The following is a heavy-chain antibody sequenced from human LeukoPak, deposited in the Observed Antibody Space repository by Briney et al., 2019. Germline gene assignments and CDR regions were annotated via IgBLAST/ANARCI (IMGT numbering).Heavy chain of an antibody. V-gene: IGHV4-39*07. D-gene: IGHD6-13*01. J-gene: IGHJ4*02. CDR1: GGSISSYY. CDR3: ARTPGIAAAGTIDY. Sequence: SETLSLTCTVSGGSISSYYWGWIRQPPGKGLEWIGSIYYSGSTYYNPSLKSRVTISVDTSKNQFSLKLSSVTAADTAVYYCARTPGIAAAGTIDYWGQGTLVTVSS. CDR2: IYYSGST.